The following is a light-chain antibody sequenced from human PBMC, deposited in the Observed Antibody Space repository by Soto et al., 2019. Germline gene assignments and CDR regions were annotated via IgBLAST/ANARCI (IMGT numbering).Light chain of an antibody. Sequence: EIVLTQSPGTLSLSPGERATLSCRASQSVSSSYLAWYQQKPGQAPRLLIYGASSRATGIPDRFSGSGSGTDFTLTISRLEPEDFAVYSCQQYGSSPRGVWTFGQGTKVEIK. CDR1: QSVSSSY. CDR2: GAS. V-gene: IGKV3-20*01. J-gene: IGKJ1*01. CDR3: QQYGSSPRGVWT.